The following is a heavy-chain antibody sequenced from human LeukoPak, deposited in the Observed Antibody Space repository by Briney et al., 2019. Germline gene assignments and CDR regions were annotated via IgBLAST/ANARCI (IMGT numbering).Heavy chain of an antibody. D-gene: IGHD3-3*01. J-gene: IGHJ6*03. V-gene: IGHV1-69*06. Sequence: ASVKVSCKASGGTFSSYAISWVRQAPGQGLEWMGGIIPIFGTVNYAQKFQGRVTITADRSTSTAYMELSSLRSEDTAVYFCARSLFRFLEWSYRSYYYYYMDVWGKGTTVTVSS. CDR3: ARSLFRFLEWSYRSYYYYYMDV. CDR1: GGTFSSYA. CDR2: IIPIFGTV.